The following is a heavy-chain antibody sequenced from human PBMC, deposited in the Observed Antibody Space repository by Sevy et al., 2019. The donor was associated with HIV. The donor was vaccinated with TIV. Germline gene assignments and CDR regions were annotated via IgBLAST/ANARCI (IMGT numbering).Heavy chain of an antibody. CDR1: GGSVSTDSYY. V-gene: IGHV4-61*01. CDR2: LFYSGST. CDR3: ARCRSPYGDYASGSLDY. D-gene: IGHD4-17*01. Sequence: SETLSLTCTVSGGSVSTDSYYWSWIRQPPGKGLEWIGYLFYSGSTNYNPSLKSRVTISLDTSKNQCSLKLSSVTAADTAVHYCARCRSPYGDYASGSLDYWGQGALVTVSS. J-gene: IGHJ4*02.